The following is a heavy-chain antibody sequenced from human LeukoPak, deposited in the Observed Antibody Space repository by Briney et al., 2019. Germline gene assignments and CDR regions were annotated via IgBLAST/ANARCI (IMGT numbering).Heavy chain of an antibody. CDR1: GFTVSSNY. CDR2: IYSGGST. CDR3: ARSQVGQWLAKGAFDI. D-gene: IGHD6-19*01. V-gene: IGHV3-66*01. Sequence: GGSLRLSCAASGFTVSSNYMSWVRQAPGKGLEWVSVIYSGGSTYYAGSVKGRFTISRDNSKNTLYLQMNSLRAEDTAVYYCARSQVGQWLAKGAFDIWGQGTMVTVSS. J-gene: IGHJ3*02.